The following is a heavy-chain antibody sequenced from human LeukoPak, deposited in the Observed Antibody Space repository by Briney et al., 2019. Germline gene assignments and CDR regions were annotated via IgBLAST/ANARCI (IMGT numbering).Heavy chain of an antibody. Sequence: GGSLRLSCAASGFTFSTYWMHWVRQAPGKGLVWVSRMNTDGSDTSYADSVKGRFTISRDNSKNTLYLQINSLRAEDTAVYYCAKDQRTSGCGVCYSDYWGQGTLVTVSS. CDR2: MNTDGSDT. CDR1: GFTFSTYW. CDR3: AKDQRTSGCGVCYSDY. D-gene: IGHD2-21*02. J-gene: IGHJ4*02. V-gene: IGHV3-74*03.